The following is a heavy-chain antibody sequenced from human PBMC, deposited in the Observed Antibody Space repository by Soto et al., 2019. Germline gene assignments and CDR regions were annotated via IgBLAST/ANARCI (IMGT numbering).Heavy chain of an antibody. Sequence: SETLSLTCAVYGGSFSGYYWSWIRQPPGKGLEWIGEINHSGSTNYNPSLKSRVTISVDTSKNQFSLKLSSVTAADTAVYYCAKVPRGLIAAAGPYYFDYWGQGTLVTVSS. J-gene: IGHJ4*02. CDR3: AKVPRGLIAAAGPYYFDY. D-gene: IGHD6-13*01. V-gene: IGHV4-34*01. CDR1: GGSFSGYY. CDR2: INHSGST.